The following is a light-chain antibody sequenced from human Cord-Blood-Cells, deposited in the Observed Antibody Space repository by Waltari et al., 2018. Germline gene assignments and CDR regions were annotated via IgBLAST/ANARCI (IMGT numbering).Light chain of an antibody. CDR2: AAS. CDR3: QQSYSTPPA. J-gene: IGKJ4*01. CDR1: QSISSY. V-gene: IGKV1-39*01. Sequence: DIQMTKSPSSLSASVGDRVTITCRASQSISSYLNWYQQKPGKATKLLIYAASSLQSGVPSRFSGSGSGTDFTLTISSLQPEDFATYYCQQSYSTPPAFGGGTKVEIK.